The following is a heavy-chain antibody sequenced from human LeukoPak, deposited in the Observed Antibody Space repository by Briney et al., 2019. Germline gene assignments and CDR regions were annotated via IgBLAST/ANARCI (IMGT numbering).Heavy chain of an antibody. CDR2: IYQSGST. CDR1: DYSISSGYY. D-gene: IGHD3-16*02. V-gene: IGHV4-38-2*02. J-gene: IGHJ4*02. CDR3: ARGGYDYVWGSYRFDY. Sequence: PSETLSLTCTVSDYSISSGYYWGWIRQPPGKGLEWIGSIYQSGSTYYNPSLKSRVTISVDTSKNQFSLKLSSVTAADTAVYYCARGGYDYVWGSYRFDYWGQGTLVTVSS.